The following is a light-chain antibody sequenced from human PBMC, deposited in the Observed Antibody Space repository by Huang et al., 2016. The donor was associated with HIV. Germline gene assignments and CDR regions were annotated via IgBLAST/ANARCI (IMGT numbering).Light chain of an antibody. CDR1: PGTSSS. CDR3: QQLNSYPYT. CDR2: CAS. V-gene: IGKV1-9*01. Sequence: IQLTQPPSSLSAPVGDSVTLTCRASPGTSSSLAWYPQNPGKAPKILIYCASTLPSGVPSRFSGSGSGTDFTLTSSSLQHEDLATYYGQQLNSYPYTFGQGTKLEIK. J-gene: IGKJ2*01.